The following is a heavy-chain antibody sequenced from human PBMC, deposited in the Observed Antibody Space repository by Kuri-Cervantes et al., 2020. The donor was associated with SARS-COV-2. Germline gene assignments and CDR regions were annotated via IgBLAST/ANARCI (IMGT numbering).Heavy chain of an antibody. J-gene: IGHJ4*02. CDR2: IKQDGSEE. Sequence: GGSLRLSCAASGFIFSNYWMTWVRQTPGKGLEWVANIKQDGSEEYYGDSVKGRFTISRDNSKNTLYLQMNSLRPEDTAVYYCAKNHGGGYDFSIHFDTYFDYWGQGTLVTVSS. CDR3: AKNHGGGYDFSIHFDTYFDY. V-gene: IGHV3-7*01. CDR1: GFIFSNYW. D-gene: IGHD3-3*01.